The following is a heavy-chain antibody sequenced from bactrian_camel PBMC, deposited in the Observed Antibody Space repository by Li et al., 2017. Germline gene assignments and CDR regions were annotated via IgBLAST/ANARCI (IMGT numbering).Heavy chain of an antibody. D-gene: IGHD1*01. V-gene: IGHV3S53*01. CDR2: FDPWATA. Sequence: VQLVESGGGSVEAGGSLTLSCEYSGNKRNGDCVGWYRQSPEKEREKVASFDPWATANYADSVKGRFSISADNAKNTLYLQMFSLKPEDTAMYYCVADRGSRTWCNDLGYTRWGQGTQVTVS. J-gene: IGHJ4*01. CDR3: VADRGSRTWCNDLGYTR. CDR1: GNKRNGDC.